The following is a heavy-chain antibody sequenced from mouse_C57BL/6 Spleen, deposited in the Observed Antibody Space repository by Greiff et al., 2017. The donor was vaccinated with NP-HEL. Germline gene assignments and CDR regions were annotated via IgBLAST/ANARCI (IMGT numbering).Heavy chain of an antibody. Sequence: QVQLKQPGAELVRPGSSVKLSCKASGYTFTSYWMDWVKQRPGQGLEWIGNIYPSDSETHYNQKFKDKATLTVDKSSSTAYMQLSSLTSEDSAVYYCARGYSNYLDYWGQGTTLTVSS. CDR1: GYTFTSYW. D-gene: IGHD2-5*01. CDR3: ARGYSNYLDY. V-gene: IGHV1-61*01. CDR2: IYPSDSET. J-gene: IGHJ2*01.